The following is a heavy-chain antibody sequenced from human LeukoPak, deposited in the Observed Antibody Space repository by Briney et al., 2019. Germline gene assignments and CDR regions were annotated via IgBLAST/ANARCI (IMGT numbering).Heavy chain of an antibody. J-gene: IGHJ4*02. V-gene: IGHV4-34*01. CDR2: INHSGST. CDR1: GGSFSGYY. CDR3: ARTAVAGCKTCFDY. Sequence: SETLSLTCAVYGGSFSGYYWGWIRQPPGKGLEWIGEINHSGSTNYNPSLKSRVTISVDTSKNQFSLKLSSVTAADTAVYYCARTAVAGCKTCFDYWGQGTLVTVSS. D-gene: IGHD6-19*01.